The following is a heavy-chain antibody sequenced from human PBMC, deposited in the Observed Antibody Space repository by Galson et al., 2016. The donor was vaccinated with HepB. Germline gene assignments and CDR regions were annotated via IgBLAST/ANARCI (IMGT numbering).Heavy chain of an antibody. CDR3: ARDGPFNPRWMYFDY. V-gene: IGHV3-33*01. CDR1: GFTFNTYG. CDR2: IWYNGSKK. Sequence: SLRLSCAASGFTFNTYGMHWVRQAPGKGLEWVSVIWYNGSKKFYADSVKGRFTISRANSNNTMYLHMNSLRAEDTAVYYCARDGPFNPRWMYFDYWGQGTLVTVSS. D-gene: IGHD5-24*01. J-gene: IGHJ4*02.